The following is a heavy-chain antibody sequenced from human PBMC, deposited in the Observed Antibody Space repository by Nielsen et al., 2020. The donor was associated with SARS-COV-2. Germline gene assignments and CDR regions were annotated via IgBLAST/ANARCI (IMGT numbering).Heavy chain of an antibody. D-gene: IGHD5/OR15-5a*01. CDR1: GDSINSGGYY. V-gene: IGHV4-31*03. CDR2: IYYKGST. CDR3: ARGLGYSVHFDS. Sequence: SETLSLTCTVSGDSINSGGYYWSWIRHHPGKGLEWMGYIYYKGSTSYNPSLKSRLTISADTSNNQFSLRLSSVTAADTAMYYCARGLGYSVHFDSWGQGTLVTVSS. J-gene: IGHJ4*02.